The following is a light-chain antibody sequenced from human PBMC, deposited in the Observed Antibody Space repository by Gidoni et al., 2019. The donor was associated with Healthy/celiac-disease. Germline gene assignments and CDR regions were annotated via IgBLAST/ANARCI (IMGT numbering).Light chain of an antibody. CDR1: SSDVGGYNY. CDR2: EVS. CDR3: SSYTSSSTMV. Sequence: QSALTQPPSASGSPGQSTTISCTGTSSDVGGYNYVSWYQQHPGKAPKLMIYEVSNRPSGVSNRFSGSKSGNTASLTVSGLQAEDEADYYCSSYTSSSTMVFGGGTKLTVL. J-gene: IGLJ3*02. V-gene: IGLV2-14*01.